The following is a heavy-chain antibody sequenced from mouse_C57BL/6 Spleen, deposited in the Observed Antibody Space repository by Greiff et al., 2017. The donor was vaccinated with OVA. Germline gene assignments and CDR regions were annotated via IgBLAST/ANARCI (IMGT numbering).Heavy chain of an antibody. CDR3: ARGNYDYDGAY. D-gene: IGHD2-4*01. V-gene: IGHV5-17*01. CDR1: GFTFSDYG. CDR2: ISSGSSTI. Sequence: EVKLMESGGGLVKPGGSLKLSCAASGFTFSDYGMHWVRQAPEKGLEWVAYISSGSSTIYYADTVKGRFTISRDNAKNTLFLQMTSLRSEDTAMYYCARGNYDYDGAYWGQETLVTVSA. J-gene: IGHJ3*01.